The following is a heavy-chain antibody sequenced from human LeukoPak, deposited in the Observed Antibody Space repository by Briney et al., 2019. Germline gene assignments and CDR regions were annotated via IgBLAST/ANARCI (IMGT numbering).Heavy chain of an antibody. CDR3: ARDDLVLRFLP. CDR2: IWYDGSNK. CDR1: GSTFSSYG. J-gene: IGHJ4*02. Sequence: GRSLRLSCAASGSTFSSYGMHWVRQAPGKGLEWVAVIWYDGSNKYYADSVKGRFTISRDNSKNTLYLQMNSLRAEDTAVYYCARDDLVLRFLPGGQGTLVTVSS. D-gene: IGHD3-3*01. V-gene: IGHV3-33*01.